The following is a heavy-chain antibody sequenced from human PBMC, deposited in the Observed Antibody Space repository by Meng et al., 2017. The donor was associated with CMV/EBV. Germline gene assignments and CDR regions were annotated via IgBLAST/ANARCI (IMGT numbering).Heavy chain of an antibody. CDR3: AGGEVLGLIFDY. V-gene: IGHV4-39*07. CDR1: GGSISSSSYY. CDR2: IYYSGST. D-gene: IGHD1-26*01. J-gene: IGHJ4*02. Sequence: SETLSLTCTVSGGSISSSSYYWGWIRQPPGKGGEWIGCIYYSGSTYYNPSPKSRVTIAVDTSKNQFSLKLSSVTAADTAVYYCAGGEVLGLIFDYWGQGTLVTVSS.